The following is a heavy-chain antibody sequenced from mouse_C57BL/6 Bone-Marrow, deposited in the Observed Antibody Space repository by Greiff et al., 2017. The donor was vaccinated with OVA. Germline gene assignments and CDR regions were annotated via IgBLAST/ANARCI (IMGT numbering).Heavy chain of an antibody. V-gene: IGHV5-4*01. J-gene: IGHJ3*01. D-gene: IGHD1-1*01. CDR2: ISDGGNYT. CDR3: ARDRNYYGSERGFAY. Sequence: EVQGVESGGGLVKPGGSLKLSCAASGFTFSSYAMSWVRQTPEKRLEWVATISDGGNYTYYPDNVKGRFTISRDNAKNNLYLQMSHLKSEDTAMYYCARDRNYYGSERGFAYWGQGTLVTVSA. CDR1: GFTFSSYA.